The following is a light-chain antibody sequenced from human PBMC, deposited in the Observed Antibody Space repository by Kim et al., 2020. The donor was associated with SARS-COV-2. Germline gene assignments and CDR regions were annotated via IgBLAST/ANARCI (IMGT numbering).Light chain of an antibody. CDR3: QQANSFPLT. Sequence: DIQMTQSPSSVSASVGDRVTITCRASQGINSWLAWYQQIPGKAPKLLIYAASTLQSGVPSRFTGTRSGTDFTLTINSLQPEDFATYYCQQANSFPLTFGGGTKVEIK. CDR1: QGINSW. CDR2: AAS. V-gene: IGKV1-12*01. J-gene: IGKJ4*01.